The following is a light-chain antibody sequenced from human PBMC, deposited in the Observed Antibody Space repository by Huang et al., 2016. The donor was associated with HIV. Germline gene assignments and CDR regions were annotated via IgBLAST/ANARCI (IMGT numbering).Light chain of an antibody. CDR1: QTVLYSSNSKNY. V-gene: IGKV4-1*01. J-gene: IGKJ2*01. CDR3: QQYFGSPVT. Sequence: DIVMTQSPDSLAVSLGEWAIINCKSSQTVLYSSNSKNYLAWYQQKPGQPPKLLFYWASTRESGVPDRFSGSGSGTDFTLTINNLQAEDVAVYYCQQYFGSPVTFGQGTKLEIK. CDR2: WAS.